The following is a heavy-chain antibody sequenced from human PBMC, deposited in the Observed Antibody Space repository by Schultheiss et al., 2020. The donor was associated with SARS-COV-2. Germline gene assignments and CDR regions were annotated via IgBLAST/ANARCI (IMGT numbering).Heavy chain of an antibody. CDR2: IYHSGST. CDR3: ATLVDTAMVTRGGIDY. CDR1: GGSISRTNW. J-gene: IGHJ4*02. D-gene: IGHD5-18*01. Sequence: SETLSLTCAVSGGSISRTNWWSWVRQPPGKGLEWIGYIYHSGSTYYNPSLKSRVTISVDRSKNQFSLKLSSVTAADTAVYYCATLVDTAMVTRGGIDYWGQGALVTVSS. V-gene: IGHV4-4*02.